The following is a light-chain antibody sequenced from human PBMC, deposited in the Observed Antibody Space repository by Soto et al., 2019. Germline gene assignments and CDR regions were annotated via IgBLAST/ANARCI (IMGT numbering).Light chain of an antibody. V-gene: IGLV6-57*04. CDR2: DTN. J-gene: IGLJ2*01. Sequence: NFMLTQPHSVSESPGKTVTISCTRSSGSIATNYVHWYQQRPGSAPTTALYDTNRRPSGVPDRFSGSIDRSSNSASLTISGRKTEGEADHYYQSYDSPNHLVVFGGGTKLPAL. CDR3: QSYDSPNHLVV. CDR1: SGSIATNY.